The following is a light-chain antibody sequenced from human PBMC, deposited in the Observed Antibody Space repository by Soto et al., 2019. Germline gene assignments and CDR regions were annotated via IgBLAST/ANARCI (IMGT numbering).Light chain of an antibody. Sequence: DIQVTQSPSSLSASVGDRVTIACRASQSISSYLTWYQQKPGKAPKLLIYAASSLQSGVPARFNGSGSGTDCTLTISSLHPEDFANCCCRQSYRNSRCAFGRATKVEIX. CDR2: AAS. CDR1: QSISSY. CDR3: RQSYRNSRCA. J-gene: IGKJ1*01. V-gene: IGKV1-39*01.